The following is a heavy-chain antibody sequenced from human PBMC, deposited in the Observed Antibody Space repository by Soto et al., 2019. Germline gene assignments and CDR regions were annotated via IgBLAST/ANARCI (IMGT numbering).Heavy chain of an antibody. Sequence: QLQLQESGPGLVKPSETLSLTCTVSGGSISSSSYYWGWIRQPPGKGLEWIGSIYYSGSTYHNPSLKSRVTISVDTSKNPFSLKLSSVTAADTAVYYCARHSPDYDILTDYSFDYWGQGTLVTVSS. CDR3: ARHSPDYDILTDYSFDY. V-gene: IGHV4-39*01. D-gene: IGHD3-9*01. J-gene: IGHJ4*02. CDR2: IYYSGST. CDR1: GGSISSSSYY.